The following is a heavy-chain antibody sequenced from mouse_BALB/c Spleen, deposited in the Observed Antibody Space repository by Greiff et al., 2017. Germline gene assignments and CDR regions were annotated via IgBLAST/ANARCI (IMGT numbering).Heavy chain of an antibody. CDR3: ASHHYYGSGAMDY. J-gene: IGHJ4*01. CDR2: IWGGGST. D-gene: IGHD1-2*01. V-gene: IGHV2-6-4*01. CDR1: GFSLSRYS. Sequence: VKLVESGPGLVAPSQSLSITCTVSGFSLSRYSVHWVRQPPGKGLEWLGMIWGGGSTDYNSALKSRLSISKDNSKSQVFLKMNSLQTDDTAMYYCASHHYYGSGAMDYWGQGTSVTVSS.